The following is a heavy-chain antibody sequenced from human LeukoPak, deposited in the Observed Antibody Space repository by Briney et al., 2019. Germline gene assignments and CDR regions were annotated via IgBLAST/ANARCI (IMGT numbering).Heavy chain of an antibody. CDR3: ARHLKLRYFDWAGYYYYYYMDV. D-gene: IGHD3-9*01. J-gene: IGHJ6*03. Sequence: PSETLSLTCTVSGGSISSTTYYWGWIRQPPGKGLEWIGNIYYRGSTYYNPSLKSRVTISVDTSKNQFSLKLSSVTAADTAVYYCARHLKLRYFDWAGYYYYYYMDVWGKGTTVTISS. CDR1: GGSISSTTYY. V-gene: IGHV4-39*01. CDR2: IYYRGST.